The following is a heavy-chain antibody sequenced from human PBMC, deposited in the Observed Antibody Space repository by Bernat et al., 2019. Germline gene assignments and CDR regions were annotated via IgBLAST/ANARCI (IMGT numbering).Heavy chain of an antibody. V-gene: IGHV3-11*05. D-gene: IGHD6-19*01. CDR1: GFTFSDYY. CDR3: ASQWLDDYYDY. J-gene: IGHJ4*02. CDR2: ISSSSTST. Sequence: QVQLVESGGGLVKPGGSLRLSCAASGFTFSDYYMSWIRQAPGKGLEWVSYISSSSTSTNYADSVKGRFTISRDNAKNSLYLQMNSLRAEDTAVYYCASQWLDDYYDYWGQGTLVTVSS.